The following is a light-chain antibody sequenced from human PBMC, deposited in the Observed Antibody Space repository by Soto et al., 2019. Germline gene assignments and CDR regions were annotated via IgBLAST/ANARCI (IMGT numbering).Light chain of an antibody. CDR1: QSLFSNSNNYNY. V-gene: IGKV4-1*01. Sequence: DIVMTQSPDSLAVSLGERATFNCKSSQSLFSNSNNYNYLAWYQQKPGQPPKLLIYWASTRESGVPDRFSGSGSGTYFTLTISSLQAEDVAVYYCQQYYSTPTFGRGTKVEIK. CDR2: WAS. CDR3: QQYYSTPT. J-gene: IGKJ1*01.